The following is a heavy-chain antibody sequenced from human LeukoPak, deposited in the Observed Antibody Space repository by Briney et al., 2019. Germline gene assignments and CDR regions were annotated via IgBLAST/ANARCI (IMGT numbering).Heavy chain of an antibody. Sequence: GGSLRLSCAASGFTFSSYSMNWVRQAPGRGLEWVSSISSSSSYIYYADSVKGRFTTSRDNAKNSLYLQMNSLRAEGTAVYYCARLGRLSGYLYWGGGTLVSLSS. D-gene: IGHD3-9*01. CDR1: GFTFSSYS. CDR2: ISSSSSYI. V-gene: IGHV3-21*01. CDR3: ARLGRLSGYLY. J-gene: IGHJ4*02.